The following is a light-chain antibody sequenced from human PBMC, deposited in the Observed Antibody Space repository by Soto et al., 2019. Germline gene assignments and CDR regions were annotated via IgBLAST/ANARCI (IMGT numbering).Light chain of an antibody. CDR3: QQSYSTPLP. V-gene: IGKV1-39*01. CDR1: QSISTY. Sequence: DIQMTQSPSSLSASVGDRVTITCRASQSISTYLNWYQQKPGKAPKVLIYAASSLQSGVPSRFSGTGSGTDFILTISSLQPEYFATYYCQQSYSTPLPFGQGTKLEIK. J-gene: IGKJ2*01. CDR2: AAS.